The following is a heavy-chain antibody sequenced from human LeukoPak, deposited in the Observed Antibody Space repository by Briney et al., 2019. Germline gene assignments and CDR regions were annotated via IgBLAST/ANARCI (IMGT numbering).Heavy chain of an antibody. D-gene: IGHD3-16*02. J-gene: IGHJ4*02. Sequence: GGSLRLSCAASGFTFSSYSMNWVRQAPGKGLEWVSYISSSSSTIYCADSVKGRFTISRDNSKNTLYLQMNSLRAEDTAVYYCAKLSSRDYFDYWGQGTLVTVSS. CDR2: ISSSSSTI. CDR3: AKLSSRDYFDY. CDR1: GFTFSSYS. V-gene: IGHV3-48*01.